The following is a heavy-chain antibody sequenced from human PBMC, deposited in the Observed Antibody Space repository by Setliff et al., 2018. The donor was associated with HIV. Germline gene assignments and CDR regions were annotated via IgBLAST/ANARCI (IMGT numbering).Heavy chain of an antibody. Sequence: ASVKVSCKASGYTFTDYYMHWVRQAPGQGLEWMGRINPNSGGTNYAQNFQGRVTMTRDTSTSTAYMELSRLRSDDTAVYYCARELYDYGDFHDAFDIWGQGTMVTVSS. CDR3: ARELYDYGDFHDAFDI. CDR2: INPNSGGT. D-gene: IGHD4-17*01. CDR1: GYTFTDYY. V-gene: IGHV1-2*06. J-gene: IGHJ3*02.